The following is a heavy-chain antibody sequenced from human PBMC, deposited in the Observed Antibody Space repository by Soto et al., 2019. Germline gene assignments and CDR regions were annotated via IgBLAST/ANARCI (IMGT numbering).Heavy chain of an antibody. Sequence: GESLKISCKGSGYNFTNYWISWVRQMPGKGLEWMGRIDPSDSYTNYSPSFQGHVTFSTDKSISTANLQWSSLKASDTAIYYCARLXCSGGGCYSRWAPNIDYWGQGTLVTVSS. V-gene: IGHV5-10-1*01. J-gene: IGHJ4*02. CDR1: GYNFTNYW. D-gene: IGHD2-15*01. CDR3: ARLXCSGGGCYSRWAPNIDY. CDR2: IDPSDSYT.